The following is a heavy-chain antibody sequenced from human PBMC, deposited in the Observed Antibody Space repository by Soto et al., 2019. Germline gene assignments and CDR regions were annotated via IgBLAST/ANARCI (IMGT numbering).Heavy chain of an antibody. CDR1: GFTFSSYA. CDR2: ISYDGSNK. Sequence: LSLTCAASGFTFSSYAMHWVRQAPGKGLEWVAVISYDGSNKYYADSVKGRFTISRDNSKNTLYLQMNSLRAEDTAVYYCARAAAAFFDYWGQGTLVTVSS. J-gene: IGHJ4*02. D-gene: IGHD6-13*01. CDR3: ARAAAAFFDY. V-gene: IGHV3-30-3*01.